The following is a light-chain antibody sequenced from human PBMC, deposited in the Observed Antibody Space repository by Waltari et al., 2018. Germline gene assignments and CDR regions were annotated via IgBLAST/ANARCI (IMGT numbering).Light chain of an antibody. Sequence: QSVLNQPPSTSGTPGQRVIISCSGNNSNIGTNAFNWYQQFPGTAPKLVIYSNNQRPSGVPGRFSGSRSGTSASLASSGLQSEDEADYYCATWDDSLSGVIFGGGTKVTVL. V-gene: IGLV1-44*01. CDR2: SNN. CDR1: NSNIGTNA. J-gene: IGLJ2*01. CDR3: ATWDDSLSGVI.